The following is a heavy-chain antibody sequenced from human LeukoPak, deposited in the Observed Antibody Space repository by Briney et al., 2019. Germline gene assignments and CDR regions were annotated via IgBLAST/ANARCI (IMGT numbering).Heavy chain of an antibody. CDR3: ARLKYSGSYVDLDY. CDR1: GYTFTGYY. Sequence: GASVKVSCKASGYTFTGYYMHWVRHAPGQGLEWMGWINPNSGGTNYAQKFQGRVTMTRDTSISTAYMELSRLRSDDTAVYYCARLKYSGSYVDLDYWGQGTLVTVSS. D-gene: IGHD1-26*01. V-gene: IGHV1-2*02. CDR2: INPNSGGT. J-gene: IGHJ4*02.